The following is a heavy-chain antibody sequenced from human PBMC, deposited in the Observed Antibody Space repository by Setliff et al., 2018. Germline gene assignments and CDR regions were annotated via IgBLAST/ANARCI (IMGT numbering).Heavy chain of an antibody. CDR2: IYWNDDK. J-gene: IGHJ6*03. D-gene: IGHD6-19*01. Sequence: SGPTLANPTDTYTLTCSVSGFSLRTARMGVGWIRQLPGKALEWLALIYWNDDKRYSPSLKSRPTITKDTSKNQVVLTMTNMDPVDTATYYCAHARYSSGWYSFYYYYYMDVWGKGTTVTVSS. V-gene: IGHV2-5*01. CDR1: GFSLRTARMG. CDR3: AHARYSSGWYSFYYYYYMDV.